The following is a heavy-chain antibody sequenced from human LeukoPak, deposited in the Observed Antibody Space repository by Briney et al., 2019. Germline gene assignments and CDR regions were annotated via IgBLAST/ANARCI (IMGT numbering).Heavy chain of an antibody. J-gene: IGHJ4*02. Sequence: GGSLRLSCAASGFTFSSYSMNWVRQAPGEGLEWVSSISSSSSYIYYADSLRGRFTISRDNAKNSLYLQMNSLRAEDKAVYYCARGPHASSGYYYPPRYFDYWGQGTLVTVSS. CDR2: ISSSSSYI. CDR1: GFTFSSYS. V-gene: IGHV3-21*01. D-gene: IGHD3-22*01. CDR3: ARGPHASSGYYYPPRYFDY.